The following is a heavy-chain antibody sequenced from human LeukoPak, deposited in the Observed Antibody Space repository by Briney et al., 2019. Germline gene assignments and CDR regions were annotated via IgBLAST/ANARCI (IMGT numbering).Heavy chain of an antibody. J-gene: IGHJ4*02. V-gene: IGHV3-20*04. CDR3: ARAKYYDFWSGYHY. D-gene: IGHD3-3*01. Sequence: GGSLRLSCAASGFTFDDYGMSWVRQVPGKGLEWISGINWNGGRTGYADSVKGRFTISRDNAKNSLYLQMNSLTAEDTAFYYCARAKYYDFWSGYHYWGQGTLVTVSS. CDR2: INWNGGRT. CDR1: GFTFDDYG.